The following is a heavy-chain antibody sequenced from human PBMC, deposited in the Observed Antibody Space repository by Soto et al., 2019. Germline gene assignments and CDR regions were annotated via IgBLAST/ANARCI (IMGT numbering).Heavy chain of an antibody. CDR2: ISWNSGSI. Sequence: GESLRLSCAASGVTFDDYAMHWVRQAPGKGLEWVSGISWNSGSIGYADSVKGRFTISRDNAKNSLYLQMNSLRAEDTALYYCAKDVGSYDYIWGSYRSSFDYWGQGTLVTVSS. J-gene: IGHJ4*02. D-gene: IGHD3-16*02. CDR1: GVTFDDYA. V-gene: IGHV3-9*01. CDR3: AKDVGSYDYIWGSYRSSFDY.